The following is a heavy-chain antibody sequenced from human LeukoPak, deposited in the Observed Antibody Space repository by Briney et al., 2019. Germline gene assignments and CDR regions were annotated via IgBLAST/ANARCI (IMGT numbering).Heavy chain of an antibody. CDR1: GGSFSGYY. J-gene: IGHJ4*02. CDR3: ARGRYYYGSGRCYFDY. CDR2: INHSGST. Sequence: MPSETLSLTCAVYGGSFSGYYWSWIRQPPGKGLEWIGEINHSGSTNYNPSLKSRVTISVDTSKNQFSLKLSSVTAADTAVYYCARGRYYYGSGRCYFDYWGQGTLVTVSS. D-gene: IGHD3-10*01. V-gene: IGHV4-34*01.